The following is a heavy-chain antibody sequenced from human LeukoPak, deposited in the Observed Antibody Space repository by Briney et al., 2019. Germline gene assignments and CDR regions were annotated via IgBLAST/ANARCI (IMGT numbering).Heavy chain of an antibody. V-gene: IGHV3-30*18. J-gene: IGHJ4*02. CDR2: ISYDGSNK. CDR1: GFPFSSYG. CDR3: AKDSSGRVWCFDY. Sequence: GRSLRLSCVASGFPFSSYGMHWVRQAPGKGLEWVADISYDGSNKYYADSVKGRFTISRDNSKNTLYLQMNSLRVEDTAVYYCAKDSSGRVWCFDYWGQGTLVTVSS. D-gene: IGHD6-19*01.